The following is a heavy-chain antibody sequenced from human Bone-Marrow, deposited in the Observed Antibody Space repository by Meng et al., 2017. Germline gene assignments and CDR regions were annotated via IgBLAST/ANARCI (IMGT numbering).Heavy chain of an antibody. Sequence: QGDVVQSGAEVKKPGASGKVSCKASGYTFPDYWLHWVRRAPGQGLEWMGRINPKSGDTHYAQRFQGRVTMTGDTSISTAYMELSGLRSDDTAMYYCARDEDISAAGKLFGDYWGQGTLVTVSS. D-gene: IGHD6-13*01. CDR1: GYTFPDYW. J-gene: IGHJ4*02. V-gene: IGHV1-2*06. CDR3: ARDEDISAAGKLFGDY. CDR2: INPKSGDT.